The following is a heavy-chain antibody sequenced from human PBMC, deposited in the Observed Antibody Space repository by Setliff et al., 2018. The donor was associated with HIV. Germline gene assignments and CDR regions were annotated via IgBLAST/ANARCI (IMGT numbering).Heavy chain of an antibody. CDR1: GGSISSGSYY. V-gene: IGHV4-61*02. J-gene: IGHJ4*02. Sequence: SETLSLTCTVSGGSISSGSYYWSWIRQPAGKGLEWIGRIYTSGSTNYNPSLKSRVTISVDTSKNQFSLKLSSVTAADTAVYYCARDPDSSSFTSDYWGQGTLVAVSS. D-gene: IGHD6-13*01. CDR2: IYTSGST. CDR3: ARDPDSSSFTSDY.